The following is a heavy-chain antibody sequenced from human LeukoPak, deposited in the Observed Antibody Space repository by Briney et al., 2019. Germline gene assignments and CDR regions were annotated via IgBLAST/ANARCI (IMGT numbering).Heavy chain of an antibody. V-gene: IGHV1-69*13. D-gene: IGHD3-10*01. Sequence: SVKVSRKASGGTFSSYAISWVRQAPGQGLEWMGGIIPIFGTANYAQKFQGRVTITADESTSTAYMELSSLRSEDTAVYYCARDEVSGSKGDAFDIWGQGTMVTVSS. J-gene: IGHJ3*02. CDR2: IIPIFGTA. CDR3: ARDEVSGSKGDAFDI. CDR1: GGTFSSYA.